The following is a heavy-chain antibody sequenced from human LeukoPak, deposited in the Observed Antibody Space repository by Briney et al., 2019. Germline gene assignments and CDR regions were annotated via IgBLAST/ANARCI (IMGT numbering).Heavy chain of an antibody. CDR2: ISHSGTT. Sequence: SETLSLTCAVSGYSITSGFSWGWIRQPPGKGLEWIGTISHSGTTDYKSTLESRLTISMDTSKNLFSLRLTSVTAADTAVYYCAREGAVPGIDPWDQGTLVTVSS. CDR1: GYSITSGFS. J-gene: IGHJ5*02. D-gene: IGHD3-16*01. V-gene: IGHV4-38-2*02. CDR3: AREGAVPGIDP.